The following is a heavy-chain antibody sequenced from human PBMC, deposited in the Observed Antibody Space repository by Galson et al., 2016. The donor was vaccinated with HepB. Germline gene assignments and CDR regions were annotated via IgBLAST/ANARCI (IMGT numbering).Heavy chain of an antibody. Sequence: ETLSLTCTVAGGTVTSGSDYWTWIRQPPGEGLEWIGYIHSSGSTNYNPSLKSRVTISVDTSKNQFSLRLSSVTAADTAMYYCAREGTYWGQGTLVTVSS. CDR3: AREGTY. J-gene: IGHJ4*02. V-gene: IGHV4-61*01. CDR2: IHSSGST. CDR1: GGTVTSGSDY.